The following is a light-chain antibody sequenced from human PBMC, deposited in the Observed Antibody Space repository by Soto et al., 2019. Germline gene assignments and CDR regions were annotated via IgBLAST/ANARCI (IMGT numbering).Light chain of an antibody. CDR1: QSVSSN. CDR3: EQYNNWPPWT. Sequence: EIVMTQSPATLSVSPGARATLSCRASQSVSSNLVWYQQTPGQAPRLLIYGASTRATGIPARFSGSGSGTEFTLTISSLQSEDFAVYDCEQYNNWPPWTFGQGTKVEIK. V-gene: IGKV3-15*01. J-gene: IGKJ1*01. CDR2: GAS.